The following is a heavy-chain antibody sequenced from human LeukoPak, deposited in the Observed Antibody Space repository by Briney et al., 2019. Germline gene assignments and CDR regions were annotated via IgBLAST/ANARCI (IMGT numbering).Heavy chain of an antibody. D-gene: IGHD4-17*01. CDR3: AKDKRGDYGDYGVDY. CDR1: GFIFSNLW. V-gene: IGHV3-30*02. J-gene: IGHJ4*02. CDR2: IRYDGSNK. Sequence: GGSLRLSCAASGFIFSNLWMTWVRQAPGKGLEWVAFIRYDGSNKYYADSVKGRFTISRDNSKNTLYLQMNSLRAEDTAVYYCAKDKRGDYGDYGVDYWGQGTLVTVSS.